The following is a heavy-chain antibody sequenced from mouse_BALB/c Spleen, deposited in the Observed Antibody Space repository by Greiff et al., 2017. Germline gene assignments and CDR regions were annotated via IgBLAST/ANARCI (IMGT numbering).Heavy chain of an antibody. Sequence: VQLKESGGDLVKPGGSLKLSCAASGFTFSSYGMSWVRQTPDKRLEWVATISSGGSYTYYPDSVKGRFTISRDNAKNTLYLQMSSLKSEDTAMYYCARQEDPYWGQGTLVTVSA. CDR3: ARQEDPY. CDR1: GFTFSSYG. J-gene: IGHJ3*01. V-gene: IGHV5-6*01. CDR2: ISSGGSYT.